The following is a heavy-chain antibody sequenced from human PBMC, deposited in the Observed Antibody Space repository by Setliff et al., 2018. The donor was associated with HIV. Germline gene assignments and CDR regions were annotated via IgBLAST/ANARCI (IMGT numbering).Heavy chain of an antibody. Sequence: SETLSLTCTVSGYSISSGYYWGWIRQPPGKGLEWIGSIFHSGSSYYNPSLKSRVTVSVDTSKNQFSLKLSSVTAADTAVYYCARVGLRFKYTFDYWGQGMLVTVSS. CDR2: IFHSGSS. J-gene: IGHJ4*02. CDR1: GYSISSGYY. CDR3: ARVGLRFKYTFDY. V-gene: IGHV4-38-2*02. D-gene: IGHD5-12*01.